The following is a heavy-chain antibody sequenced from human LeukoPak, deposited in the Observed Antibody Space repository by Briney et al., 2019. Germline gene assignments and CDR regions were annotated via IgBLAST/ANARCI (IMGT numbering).Heavy chain of an antibody. D-gene: IGHD5-12*01. Sequence: PSETLSLTCNVFGDSVSSSQWNWIRQPPGKGLEWIGTFYSDGSTTYNPSLKSRLTISVNTSKNQFSLKLTSVTAADTAVYYCARSLSGLDSGDRWGQGTLVTVSS. V-gene: IGHV4-59*02. CDR3: ARSLSGLDSGDR. CDR1: GDSVSSSQ. J-gene: IGHJ5*02. CDR2: FYSDGST.